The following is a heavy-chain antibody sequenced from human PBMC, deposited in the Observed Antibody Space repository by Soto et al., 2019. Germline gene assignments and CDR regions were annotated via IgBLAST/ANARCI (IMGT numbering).Heavy chain of an antibody. J-gene: IGHJ6*02. CDR3: ARDKGGALLQGSGIDV. CDR1: GDSINSHDHY. V-gene: IGHV4-31*03. Sequence: QVQLQESGPRLVKPSQTLSLTCTVSGDSINSHDHYWSWIRQLPGKGLEWIGHIYRSGSASYNPSLQSRLTISIDTSKNQSSLRLRSVTAADTAVYFCARDKGGALLQGSGIDVWGQGTTVTVSS. D-gene: IGHD3-10*01. CDR2: IYRSGSA.